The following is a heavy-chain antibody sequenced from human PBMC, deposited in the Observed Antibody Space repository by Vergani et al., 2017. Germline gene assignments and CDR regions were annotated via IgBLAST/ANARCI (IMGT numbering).Heavy chain of an antibody. V-gene: IGHV1-69*01. CDR1: GGTFSNHV. CDR2: IIPIFGTA. J-gene: IGHJ6*02. Sequence: QVQLVQSGAEVKKPGSSVKVSCKSSGGTFSNHVLAWVRQAPGQGLEWMGGIIPIFGTANYAQKFQGRVTITADESTSTAYMELSSLRSEDTAVYYCARVGLVAAGKFYYYGMDVWGQGTTVTVSS. D-gene: IGHD6-13*01. CDR3: ARVGLVAAGKFYYYGMDV.